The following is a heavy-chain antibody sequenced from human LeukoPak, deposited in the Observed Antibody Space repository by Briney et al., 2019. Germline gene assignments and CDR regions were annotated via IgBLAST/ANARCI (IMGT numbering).Heavy chain of an antibody. J-gene: IGHJ6*02. CDR2: IIPIFGTA. CDR1: GGTFSSYA. V-gene: IGHV1-69*01. CDR3: ARGTSSGVNSSYEDYYYYGMDV. D-gene: IGHD5-12*01. Sequence: SVKVSCKASGGTFSSYAISWVRQAPGQGLEWMGGIIPIFGTANYAQKFQGRATITADESTSTAYMELSSLRSEDTAVYYCARGTSSGVNSSYEDYYYYGMDVWGQGTTVTVSS.